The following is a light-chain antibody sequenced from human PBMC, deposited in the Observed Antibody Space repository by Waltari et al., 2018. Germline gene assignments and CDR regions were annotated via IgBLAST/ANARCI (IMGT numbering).Light chain of an antibody. V-gene: IGKV3-11*01. CDR3: QQRANWPPLT. CDR2: EAS. Sequence: EVVLTQSPATLSLSPGERATLSCRASQTVYNFLAWYQQQPGQAHRLIIYEASQRATGIPARFSGSGSGTDFTLPINNLEPADVGVYYCQQRANWPPLTFGGGTKVEIK. J-gene: IGKJ4*01. CDR1: QTVYNF.